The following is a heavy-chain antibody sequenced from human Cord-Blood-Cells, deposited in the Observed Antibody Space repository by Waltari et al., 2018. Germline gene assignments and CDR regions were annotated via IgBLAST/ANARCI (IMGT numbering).Heavy chain of an antibody. J-gene: IGHJ4*02. CDR2: IYWNGDK. CDR1: GFSLSTSGVG. Sequence: QITLKESGPTLVKPTQTLTLTCTFSGFSLSTSGVGVGWIRQPPGKALEWLALIYWNGDKRYSPSLKSRLTITKDTSKNQVVLTMTNMDPVDTATYYCAHASSGYSVDYWGQGTLVTVSS. D-gene: IGHD3-22*01. V-gene: IGHV2-5*01. CDR3: AHASSGYSVDY.